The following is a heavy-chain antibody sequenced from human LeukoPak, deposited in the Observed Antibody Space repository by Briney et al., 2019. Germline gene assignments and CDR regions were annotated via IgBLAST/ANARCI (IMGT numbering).Heavy chain of an antibody. J-gene: IGHJ4*02. CDR2: IWYDGSNK. V-gene: IGHV3-33*01. D-gene: IGHD2-15*01. CDR1: GFTFSSYG. CDR3: ARGEDIVVVVAENFDY. Sequence: GRSLRLSCAASGFTFSSYGMHWVRQAPGKGLEWVAVIWYDGSNKYYADSVEGRFTISRDNSKNTLYLQMNSLRAEDTAVYYCARGEDIVVVVAENFDYWGQGTLVTVSS.